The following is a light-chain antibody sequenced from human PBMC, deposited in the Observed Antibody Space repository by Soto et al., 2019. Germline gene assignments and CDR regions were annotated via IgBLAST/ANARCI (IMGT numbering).Light chain of an antibody. CDR2: DAS. J-gene: IGKJ1*01. V-gene: IGKV1-5*01. CDR1: QSVSSW. CDR3: QQYNSLWT. Sequence: DIQMTQSPSTLSASVGARVTITCRASQSVSSWLAWYQQKPGKAPRLLIYDASYLERGVPSRFSGSGAGTEFTLTISDLQPDDLATYYCQQYNSLWTFGQGTKVEI.